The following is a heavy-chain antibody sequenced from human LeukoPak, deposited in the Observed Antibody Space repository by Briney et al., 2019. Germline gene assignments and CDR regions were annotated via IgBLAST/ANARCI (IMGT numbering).Heavy chain of an antibody. CDR3: ARRGSSWYTDYYFDY. CDR2: IYYSGST. Sequence: SETLSLTCTVSGGSISSSSYYWGWIRQPPGKGLEWIGSIYYSGSTYYNPSLKSRVTISVDTSKNQFSLKLSSVTAADTAVYYCARRGSSWYTDYYFDYWGQGTLVTVSS. J-gene: IGHJ4*02. V-gene: IGHV4-39*01. CDR1: GGSISSSSYY. D-gene: IGHD6-13*01.